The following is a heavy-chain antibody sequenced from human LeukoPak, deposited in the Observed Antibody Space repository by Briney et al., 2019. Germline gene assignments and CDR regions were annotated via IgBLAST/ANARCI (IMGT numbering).Heavy chain of an antibody. CDR1: GGTFSSYA. CDR3: ARSDSSGWYEPSWGVMTEISTLDY. CDR2: IIPIFGTA. D-gene: IGHD6-19*01. V-gene: IGHV1-69*01. Sequence: SSVKVSCKASGGTFSSYAISWVRQAPGQGLEWMGGIIPIFGTANYAQKFQGRVTITADESTSTAYMELSCLRSEDTAVYYCARSDSSGWYEPSWGVMTEISTLDYWGQGTLVTVSS. J-gene: IGHJ4*02.